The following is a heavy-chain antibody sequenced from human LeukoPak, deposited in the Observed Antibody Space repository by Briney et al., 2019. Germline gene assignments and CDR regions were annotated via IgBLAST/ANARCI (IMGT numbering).Heavy chain of an antibody. Sequence: ASVKVSCKASGYTFTSYYMHWVRQAPGQGLEWMGWMNPNSGNTGYAQKFQGRVTMTRNTSISTAYMELSSLRSEDTAVYYCARVIRVVPAAIFQHWGQGTLVTVSS. CDR3: ARVIRVVPAAIFQH. CDR1: GYTFTSYY. D-gene: IGHD2-2*02. J-gene: IGHJ1*01. CDR2: MNPNSGNT. V-gene: IGHV1-8*02.